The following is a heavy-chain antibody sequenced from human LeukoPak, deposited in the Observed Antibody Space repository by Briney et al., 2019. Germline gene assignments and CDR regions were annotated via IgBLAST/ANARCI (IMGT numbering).Heavy chain of an antibody. CDR2: ISYSGST. D-gene: IGHD3-22*01. J-gene: IGHJ4*02. V-gene: IGHV4-39*07. CDR1: GGSISSTNYY. Sequence: SETLSLTCTVSGGSISSTNYYWGWIRQPPGKGLEWIGSISYSGSTYYNPSLKCRVTIAVDTSKNQFSLKVTAVTAADTAVYYCATRGDYDLDYWGQRTLVTVSS. CDR3: ATRGDYDLDY.